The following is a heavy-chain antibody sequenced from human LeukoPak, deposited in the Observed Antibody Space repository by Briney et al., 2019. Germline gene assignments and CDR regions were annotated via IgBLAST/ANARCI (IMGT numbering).Heavy chain of an antibody. CDR2: IYHNGRT. J-gene: IGHJ5*01. CDR1: GGSISSGGYS. CDR3: ATDRRGWFDS. V-gene: IGHV4-30-2*02. Sequence: SQTLSLTCAVSGGSISSGGYSWSWIRQPPGKGLEWIGYIYHNGRTDYNPSLKSRVTISVDTSKNQFSLKLNSVTAADTAVYYCATDRRGWFDSWGQGTLVTVSS.